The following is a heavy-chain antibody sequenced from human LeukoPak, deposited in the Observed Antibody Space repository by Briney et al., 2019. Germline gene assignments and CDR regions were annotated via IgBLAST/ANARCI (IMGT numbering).Heavy chain of an antibody. Sequence: GGSLRLSYAASGFTFSSYSMNWVRQAPGEGLEWVSSISSSSSYIYYADSVKGRFTISRDNAKNSLYLQMNSLRAEDTAVHYCARAPRAVAHDYGGQGTLVNVA. J-gene: IGHJ4*02. V-gene: IGHV3-21*01. D-gene: IGHD6-19*01. CDR1: GFTFSSYS. CDR3: ARAPRAVAHDY. CDR2: ISSSSSYI.